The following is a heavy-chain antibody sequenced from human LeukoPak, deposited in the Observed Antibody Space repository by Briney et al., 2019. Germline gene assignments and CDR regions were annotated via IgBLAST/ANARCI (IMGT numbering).Heavy chain of an antibody. J-gene: IGHJ4*02. D-gene: IGHD6-13*01. CDR2: INHSGST. Sequence: PSETLSLTCAVYGGSFSGYYWSWIRQPPGKGLEWIGEINHSGSTNYNPSLKSRVTISVDTSKNQFSLKLTSVTAADTAVYYCARLYSSSCNFDYWGQGTLVTVSP. V-gene: IGHV4-34*01. CDR3: ARLYSSSCNFDY. CDR1: GGSFSGYY.